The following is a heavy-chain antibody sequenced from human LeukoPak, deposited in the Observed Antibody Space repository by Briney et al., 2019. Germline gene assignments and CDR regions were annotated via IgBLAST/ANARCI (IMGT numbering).Heavy chain of an antibody. Sequence: GGSLRLSCAASGFTFSSLGMHWVRQAPGKGLEHVSTIGSDGDSTYYADSVKDRFTISRDNSKNALYLQMTSLRPEDSAVYYCVSPVFINYWGQGTLVTVSS. CDR3: VSPVFINY. CDR2: IGSDGDST. J-gene: IGHJ4*01. V-gene: IGHV3-64D*06. CDR1: GFTFSSLG. D-gene: IGHD1-14*01.